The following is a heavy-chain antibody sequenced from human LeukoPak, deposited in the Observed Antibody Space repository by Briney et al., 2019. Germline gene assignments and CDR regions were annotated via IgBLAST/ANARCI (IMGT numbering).Heavy chain of an antibody. J-gene: IGHJ4*02. Sequence: GGSLRLSCAASGFTFSSYAMSWVRQPPGKGLQWASAISGSGGSTNYADSVKGRFTISRDNSKNTLYLQMNSLGAEDTAVYYCAKGGELGKRYFDYWGQGTLVTVSS. V-gene: IGHV3-23*01. D-gene: IGHD7-27*01. CDR2: ISGSGGST. CDR1: GFTFSSYA. CDR3: AKGGELGKRYFDY.